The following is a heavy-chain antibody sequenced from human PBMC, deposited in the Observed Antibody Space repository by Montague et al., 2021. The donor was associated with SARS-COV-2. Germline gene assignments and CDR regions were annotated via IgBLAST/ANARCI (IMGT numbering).Heavy chain of an antibody. J-gene: IGHJ3*02. CDR1: GFTFSSYW. Sequence: SLRLSCAASGFTFSSYWMSLVRPAPGKGLEWVANIKQDGSEKYYVDSVKGRFTISRDNAKNSLYLQMNSLRAEDTAVYYCARRHLRFFDRSGAFDIWGQGTMVTVSS. D-gene: IGHD3-9*01. CDR2: IKQDGSEK. CDR3: ARRHLRFFDRSGAFDI. V-gene: IGHV3-7*01.